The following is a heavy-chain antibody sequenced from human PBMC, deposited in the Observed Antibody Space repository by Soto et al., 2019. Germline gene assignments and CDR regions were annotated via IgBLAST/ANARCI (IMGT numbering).Heavy chain of an antibody. D-gene: IGHD3-10*01. Sequence: QVQLVESGGGGVQPGRSLSLSCAASGFTLVSYVMHWFRQAPGKGREWGAVISYDGSNKYYADSVKGRFTISRDNSKNTLYLQMNSLRAEDTAVYYCARDSGGLLWFGEYDYWGQGTLVTVSS. CDR3: ARDSGGLLWFGEYDY. CDR1: GFTLVSYV. V-gene: IGHV3-30-3*01. J-gene: IGHJ4*02. CDR2: ISYDGSNK.